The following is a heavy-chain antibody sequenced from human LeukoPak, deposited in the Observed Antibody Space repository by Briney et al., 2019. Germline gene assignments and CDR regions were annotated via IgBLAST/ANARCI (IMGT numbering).Heavy chain of an antibody. CDR3: ARVWDGTGAFDI. D-gene: IGHD3-16*01. V-gene: IGHV1-2*02. CDR1: GYTFTGYY. J-gene: IGHJ3*02. Sequence: ASVKVSCKASGYTFTGYYMHWVRQAPGQGLEWMGWINPNSGGTNYAQKFQGRVTMTRDTSISTAYMELSRLRSDDTAVYYCARVWDGTGAFDIWGQGTMVTVSS. CDR2: INPNSGGT.